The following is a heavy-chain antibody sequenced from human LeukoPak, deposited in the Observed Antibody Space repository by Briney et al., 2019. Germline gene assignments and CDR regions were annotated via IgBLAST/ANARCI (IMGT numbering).Heavy chain of an antibody. J-gene: IGHJ4*02. CDR2: SSAYSGDT. CDR1: GYTFTRCG. Sequence: ASVKVSCKASGYTFTRCGISWVRQAPGQWLELMGWSSAYSGDTNYAQKLHGRVTMTTDTSTSTAYMELRSLRSDGTAVDYCAREYSNGWFFDYWGQGTLVTVSS. V-gene: IGHV1-18*01. D-gene: IGHD6-19*01. CDR3: AREYSNGWFFDY.